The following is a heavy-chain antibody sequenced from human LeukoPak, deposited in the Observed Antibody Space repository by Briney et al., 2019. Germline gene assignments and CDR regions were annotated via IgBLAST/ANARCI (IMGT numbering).Heavy chain of an antibody. CDR3: ARPYCSSTSCYGNWYFDL. CDR1: GGSISSGGYS. CDR2: IYHSGST. V-gene: IGHV4-30-2*01. D-gene: IGHD2-2*01. J-gene: IGHJ2*01. Sequence: SETLSLTCAVSGGSISSGGYSWSWIRQPPGKGLEWIGYIYHSGSTYCNPSLKSRVTISVDRSKNQFSLKLSSVTAADTAVYYCARPYCSSTSCYGNWYFDLWGRGTLVTVSS.